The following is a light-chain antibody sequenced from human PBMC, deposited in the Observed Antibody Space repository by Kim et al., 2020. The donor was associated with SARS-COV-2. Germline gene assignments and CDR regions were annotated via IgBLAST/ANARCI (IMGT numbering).Light chain of an antibody. Sequence: LVLAQSPGTLSLSPGERATLSCRASQSVSNSYLTWYQQKPGQAPRLLISGASIRATGTPGRFSGSGSGTDFTLTITRLEPEDFAVYYCQYFRGSLTFGGGTKVDIK. V-gene: IGKV3-20*01. CDR2: GAS. CDR3: QYFRGSLT. CDR1: QSVSNSY. J-gene: IGKJ4*01.